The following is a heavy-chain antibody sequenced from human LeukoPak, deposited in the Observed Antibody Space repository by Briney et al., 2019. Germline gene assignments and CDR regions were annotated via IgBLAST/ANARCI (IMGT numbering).Heavy chain of an antibody. CDR1: RFTFSSYS. D-gene: IGHD1-26*01. CDR3: ACLVGATQDV. Sequence: GGSLRLSCAASRFTFSSYSMNWVRQAPGKGLEWVSSISSTSTYIYYADSVKGRFTISRDNAKNSLYLQMNSLRAEDTAVYYCACLVGATQDVWGKGTTVIVSS. J-gene: IGHJ6*04. CDR2: ISSTSTYI. V-gene: IGHV3-21*01.